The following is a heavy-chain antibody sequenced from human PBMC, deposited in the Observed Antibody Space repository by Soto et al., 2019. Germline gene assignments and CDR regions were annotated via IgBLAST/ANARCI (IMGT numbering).Heavy chain of an antibody. Sequence: PGGSLRLSCAASGFTFSSYAMHWVRQAPGKGLEYVSAISSNGGSTYYANSVKGRFTISRDNSKNTLYLQMNYLRPEDTAVYYCARGEAFDYWGQGTLVTVSS. J-gene: IGHJ4*02. CDR1: GFTFSSYA. CDR2: ISSNGGST. V-gene: IGHV3-64*01. CDR3: ARGEAFDY.